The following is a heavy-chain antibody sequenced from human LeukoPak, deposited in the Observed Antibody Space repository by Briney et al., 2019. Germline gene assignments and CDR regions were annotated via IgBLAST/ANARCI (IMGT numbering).Heavy chain of an antibody. V-gene: IGHV4-61*02. D-gene: IGHD2-2*01. CDR3: ARDFVNGLVPAARVYVDY. Sequence: PSETLSLTCTVSGGSINSGSYYWSWIRQPAGKGLEWIGRIYTSGSTKYNPSLKSRVTISVDTSKNQFSLKLSSVTAADTAVYYCARDFVNGLVPAARVYVDYWGQGTLVTVSS. J-gene: IGHJ4*02. CDR1: GGSINSGSYY. CDR2: IYTSGST.